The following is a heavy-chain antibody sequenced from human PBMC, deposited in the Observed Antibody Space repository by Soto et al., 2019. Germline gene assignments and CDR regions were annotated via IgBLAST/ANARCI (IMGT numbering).Heavy chain of an antibody. Sequence: QVQLQESGPGLVKPSETLSLTCTVSGGSISSYYWSWIRQPPGKGLEWIGYIYYSGSTNYNPSLKSRVTISVATSKTQFSLKVSAVTAAYTAVYYCARQGPSNWFAPWGQGTLVTVSS. J-gene: IGHJ5*02. CDR3: ARQGPSNWFAP. V-gene: IGHV4-59*01. CDR1: GGSISSYY. CDR2: IYYSGST.